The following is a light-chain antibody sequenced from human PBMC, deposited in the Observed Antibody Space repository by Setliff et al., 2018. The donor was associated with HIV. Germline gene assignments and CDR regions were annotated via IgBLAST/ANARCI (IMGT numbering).Light chain of an antibody. V-gene: IGLV2-14*03. CDR3: CSYRTNITGV. CDR1: SSDVGGYSY. Sequence: QSVLTQPASVSGSPGQSITISCSGTSSDVGGYSYVSWYQQHPGKAPKLIIYDVTYRPSGVSNRFSGSKSGNTASLTISGLQAEDEADYYCCSYRTNITGVFGGGTKVTV. J-gene: IGLJ3*02. CDR2: DVT.